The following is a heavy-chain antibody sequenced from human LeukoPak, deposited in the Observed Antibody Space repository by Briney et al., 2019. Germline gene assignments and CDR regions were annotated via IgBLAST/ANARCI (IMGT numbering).Heavy chain of an antibody. D-gene: IGHD3-3*01. Sequence: GASVKVSCKASGYTFTSYGISWVRQAPGQGLEWMGWISAYNGNTNYAQKLQGRVTMTTDTSTSTAYVELGSLRSDDTAVYYCARSSGYYDYYFDYWGQGTLVTVSS. CDR2: ISAYNGNT. CDR3: ARSSGYYDYYFDY. V-gene: IGHV1-18*01. CDR1: GYTFTSYG. J-gene: IGHJ4*02.